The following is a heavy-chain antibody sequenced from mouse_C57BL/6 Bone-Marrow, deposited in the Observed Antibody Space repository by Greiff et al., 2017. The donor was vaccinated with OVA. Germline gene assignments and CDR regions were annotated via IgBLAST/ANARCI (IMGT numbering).Heavy chain of an antibody. CDR3: ARQRSGGYWYFDV. Sequence: EVNVVESGGGLVQPGESLKLSCESNEYEFPSHDMSWVRKTPEKRLELVAAINSDGGSTYYPDTMERRFIISRDNTKKTLYLQMSSLRSEDTALYYCARQRSGGYWYFDVWGTGTTVTVSS. CDR2: INSDGGST. V-gene: IGHV5-2*01. D-gene: IGHD4-1*01. CDR1: EYEFPSHD. J-gene: IGHJ1*03.